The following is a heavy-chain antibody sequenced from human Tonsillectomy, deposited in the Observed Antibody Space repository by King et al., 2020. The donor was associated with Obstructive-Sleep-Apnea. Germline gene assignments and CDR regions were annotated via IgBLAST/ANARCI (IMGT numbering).Heavy chain of an antibody. CDR1: GFSFSSYA. CDR3: AKVPSFVSSRTTVLDS. CDR2: LSGNGATT. Sequence: VQLVESGGGLVRPGGSLRLSCAASGFSFSSYAMVWVRQAPGKGLEWVSGLSGNGATTLYADSVKGRFTSSRDNSKNTLYLQMNSLKAEDTAVYYCAKVPSFVSSRTTVLDSWGQGTLVTVSS. V-gene: IGHV3-23*04. D-gene: IGHD6-13*01. J-gene: IGHJ4*02.